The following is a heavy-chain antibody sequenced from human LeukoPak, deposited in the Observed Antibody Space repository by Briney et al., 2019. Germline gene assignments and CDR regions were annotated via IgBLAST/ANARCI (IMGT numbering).Heavy chain of an antibody. CDR2: ISYDGSNK. J-gene: IGHJ4*02. CDR3: ARLPTVVNESDY. V-gene: IGHV3-30*04. CDR1: GFTFSSYA. Sequence: GRSLRLSCAASGFTFSSYAMHWVRQAPGKGLEWVAVISYDGSNKYYADSVKGRFTISRDNSKNTLYLQMNSLRAEDTAVYYCARLPTVVNESDYWGQGTLVTVSS. D-gene: IGHD4-23*01.